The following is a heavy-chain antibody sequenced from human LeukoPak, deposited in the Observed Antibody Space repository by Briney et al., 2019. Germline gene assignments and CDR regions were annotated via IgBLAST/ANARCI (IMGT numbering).Heavy chain of an antibody. V-gene: IGHV1-69*13. Sequence: GASVKVSCKASGGTFSSYAIHWVRQAPGQGLEWMGGIIRIFSTTNYAQKFQGRVTISADESTSTAYMELSSLRSEDTAVYYCAREGLLLERAFDIWGQGTMVTVSS. CDR3: AREGLLLERAFDI. CDR2: IIRIFSTT. CDR1: GGTFSSYA. J-gene: IGHJ3*02. D-gene: IGHD1-26*01.